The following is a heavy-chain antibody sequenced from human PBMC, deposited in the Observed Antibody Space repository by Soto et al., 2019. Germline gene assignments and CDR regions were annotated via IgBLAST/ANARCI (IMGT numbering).Heavy chain of an antibody. J-gene: IGHJ5*02. CDR1: GGSISSGCYY. D-gene: IGHD2-15*01. CDR2: IYYSGST. Sequence: SETLSLTCTVSGGSISSGCYYWSWIRQHPGKGLEWIGYIYYSGSTYYNPSLKSRVTISVDTSKNQFSLKLRSVTAADTAVYYFERGRYCSGGSCYSEVRWFDPCGQGTLVTVSS. V-gene: IGHV4-31*03. CDR3: ERGRYCSGGSCYSEVRWFDP.